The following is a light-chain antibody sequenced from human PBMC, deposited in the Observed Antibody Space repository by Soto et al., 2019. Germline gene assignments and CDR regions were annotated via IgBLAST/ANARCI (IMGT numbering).Light chain of an antibody. Sequence: QSVLTQPPSVSGAPGQRVTISCTGSSYNIGAGYDVHWYQQLPGTAPKLLIYGNSNRPSGVPDRFSGSKSGTSASLAITGRQAEDEADYYCQSYDSTLSVVFGGGTKLTVL. V-gene: IGLV1-40*01. CDR3: QSYDSTLSVV. CDR1: SYNIGAGYD. J-gene: IGLJ2*01. CDR2: GNS.